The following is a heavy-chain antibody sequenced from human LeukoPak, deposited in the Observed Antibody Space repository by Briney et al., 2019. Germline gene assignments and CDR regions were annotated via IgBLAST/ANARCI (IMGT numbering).Heavy chain of an antibody. V-gene: IGHV3-23*01. CDR2: ISGSGGST. J-gene: IGHJ5*02. D-gene: IGHD6-19*01. Sequence: PGGPLSLSCAASGFTLISNAMPWSPKAPGKGLKWVSAISGSGGSTYYADSVKGRFTISRDNSKNTLYLQMNSLRAEDTAVYYCATVAGTGNNWFDPWGQGTLVTVSS. CDR1: GFTLISNA. CDR3: ATVAGTGNNWFDP.